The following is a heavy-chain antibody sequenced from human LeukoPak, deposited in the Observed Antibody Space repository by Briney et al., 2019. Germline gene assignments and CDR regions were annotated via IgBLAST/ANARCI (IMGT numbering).Heavy chain of an antibody. CDR3: ARELTDSAFDY. V-gene: IGHV3-48*03. CDR1: GFTFSNFE. Sequence: QPGGSLRLSCAASGFTFSNFEMNWVRQAPGKGLEWVSYISSSGGTTYYAGSVKGRFTISRDNAENSLYLQMNSLRAEDTAVYYCARELTDSAFDYWGQGTLVTVSS. CDR2: ISSSGGTT. J-gene: IGHJ4*02. D-gene: IGHD2-2*01.